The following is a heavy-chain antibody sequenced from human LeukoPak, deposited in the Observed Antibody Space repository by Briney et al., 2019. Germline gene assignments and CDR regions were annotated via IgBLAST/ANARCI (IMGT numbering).Heavy chain of an antibody. Sequence: SGGSLRLSCAASGFTFSSYGMHWVRQAPGKGLEWVAFIRYDGSNKYYADSVKGRFTISRDNSKNTLYLQMNSLRAEDTAVYYCAKDIQSGDDYGDYAPDYWGQGTLVTVSS. J-gene: IGHJ4*02. CDR3: AKDIQSGDDYGDYAPDY. D-gene: IGHD4-17*01. V-gene: IGHV3-30*02. CDR1: GFTFSSYG. CDR2: IRYDGSNK.